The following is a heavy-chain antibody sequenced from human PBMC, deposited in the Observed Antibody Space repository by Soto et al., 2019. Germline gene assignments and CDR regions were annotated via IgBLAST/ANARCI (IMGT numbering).Heavy chain of an antibody. CDR3: VGALTYEVPYYYYGMDV. Sequence: HPGGSLRLSCAASGFSFSTYLMSWVRQAPGKGLEWVANIKQGGNEKFYVDSVKGRFTISRDNDKKSLYLQMDSLRVEDTAVYYCVGALTYEVPYYYYGMDVWGQGTTVTVPS. CDR2: IKQGGNEK. V-gene: IGHV3-7*01. CDR1: GFSFSTYL. D-gene: IGHD3-16*01. J-gene: IGHJ6*02.